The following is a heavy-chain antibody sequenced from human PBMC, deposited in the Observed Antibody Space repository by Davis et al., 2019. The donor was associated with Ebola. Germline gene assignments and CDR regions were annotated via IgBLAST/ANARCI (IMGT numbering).Heavy chain of an antibody. V-gene: IGHV3-7*04. Sequence: GSLRLPCAVSGFTFSTYRMTWVRQAPGKGLEWVANIKQDGSEKYYVDSVKGRFTISRDNAENSVDLQMNSLRAEDTAVYYCVRGPPYDSGSYPWIYWGQGTLVTVSS. D-gene: IGHD3-10*01. CDR2: IKQDGSEK. CDR1: GFTFSTYR. CDR3: VRGPPYDSGSYPWIY. J-gene: IGHJ4*02.